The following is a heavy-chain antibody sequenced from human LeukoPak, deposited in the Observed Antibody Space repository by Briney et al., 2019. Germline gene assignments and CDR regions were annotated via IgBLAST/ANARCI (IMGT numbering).Heavy chain of an antibody. J-gene: IGHJ3*02. CDR1: GGSISSRKW. Sequence: SETLSLTCAVSGGSISSRKWWSWVRQPPGKGLEWIGEIYHSGSTNYNPSLKSRVTISVDKSKNQFSLKLSSVTAADTAVYYCARGLNYDFWSGYYLGAFDIWGQGTMVTVSS. CDR2: IYHSGST. D-gene: IGHD3-3*01. V-gene: IGHV4-4*02. CDR3: ARGLNYDFWSGYYLGAFDI.